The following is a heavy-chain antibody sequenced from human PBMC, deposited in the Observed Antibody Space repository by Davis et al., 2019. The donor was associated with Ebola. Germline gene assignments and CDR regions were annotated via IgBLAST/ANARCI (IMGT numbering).Heavy chain of an antibody. J-gene: IGHJ4*02. Sequence: SVKVSCKASGGTFSNYAINWVRQAPGQGPEWMGGIIPIFGTPNYAQKFQGRVTITADESTSTAYMELSSLRSEDTAMYYCARESGEHTSMAKPFDYWGQGTLVTVSS. V-gene: IGHV1-69*13. D-gene: IGHD5-18*01. CDR3: ARESGEHTSMAKPFDY. CDR2: IIPIFGTP. CDR1: GGTFSNYA.